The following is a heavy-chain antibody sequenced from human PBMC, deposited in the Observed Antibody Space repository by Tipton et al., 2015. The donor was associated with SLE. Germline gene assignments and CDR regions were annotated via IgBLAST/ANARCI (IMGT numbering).Heavy chain of an antibody. CDR1: GGSVSSGSYY. Sequence: TLSLTCTVSGGSVSSGSYYWSWIRQPPGKGLEWIGYISYSGSTNYNPSLKSRVTISVDTSKNQFSLKLSSVTAADTAVYYCASDVFHGDYVNYYYYYMDVWGKGTTVTVSS. J-gene: IGHJ6*03. D-gene: IGHD4-17*01. V-gene: IGHV4-61*01. CDR2: ISYSGST. CDR3: ASDVFHGDYVNYYYYYMDV.